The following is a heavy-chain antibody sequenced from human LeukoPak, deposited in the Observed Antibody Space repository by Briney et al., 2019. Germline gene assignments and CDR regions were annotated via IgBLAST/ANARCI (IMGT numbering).Heavy chain of an antibody. CDR1: GGSISTYY. J-gene: IGHJ5*02. CDR3: ARTTEDCNSASCYQYCFDP. D-gene: IGHD2-2*01. CDR2: IYYSGYT. Sequence: SETLSLTCTVSGGSISTYYWSWIRQPPGRGLEWIGYIYYSGYTNYNPSLKSRVTISVDTSKNQFSLKLSSVTAADTAVYYCARTTEDCNSASCYQYCFDPWGQGTLVTVSS. V-gene: IGHV4-59*01.